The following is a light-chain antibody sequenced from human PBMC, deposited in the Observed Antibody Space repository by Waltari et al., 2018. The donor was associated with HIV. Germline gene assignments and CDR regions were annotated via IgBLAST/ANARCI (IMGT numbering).Light chain of an antibody. CDR3: NSYAGSNNV. CDR1: SSDVGGYNY. CDR2: EVS. Sequence: QSALTPPPSASGSPGQSVTISCTGPSSDVGGYNYVSWYQPHPGKAPKLMIYEVSKRPSGVPDRFSGSKSGNTASLTVSGLQAEDEADYYCNSYAGSNNVFGTGTKVTVL. V-gene: IGLV2-8*01. J-gene: IGLJ1*01.